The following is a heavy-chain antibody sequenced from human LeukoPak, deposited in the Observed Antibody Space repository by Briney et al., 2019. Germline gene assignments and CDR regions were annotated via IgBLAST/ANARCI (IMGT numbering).Heavy chain of an antibody. CDR3: ARTNTVYGDFDY. V-gene: IGHV3-53*01. J-gene: IGHJ4*02. Sequence: RGGSLRLSCAASGLTVTDNYFSWVRQAPGKGLEWVSVIFPDGRTYHADSVKGRFTISRDRPKNTLLLQMNSLRADDTALYHCARTNTVYGDFDYWGQGILVTVPS. D-gene: IGHD2/OR15-2a*01. CDR1: GLTVTDNY. CDR2: IFPDGRT.